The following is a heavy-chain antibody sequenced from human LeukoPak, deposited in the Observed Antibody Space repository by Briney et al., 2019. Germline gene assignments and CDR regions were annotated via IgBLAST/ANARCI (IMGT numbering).Heavy chain of an antibody. CDR2: MNPNSGNT. D-gene: IGHD2-21*01. CDR1: GYTFTSYA. CDR3: ASEDEHGLWFDP. J-gene: IGHJ5*02. Sequence: ASVKVSCKASGYTFTSYAMHWVRQAPGQGLEWMGWMNPNSGNTGYAQKFQGRVTMTRNTSISTAYMELSSLRSEDTAVYYCASEDEHGLWFDPWGQGTLVTVSS. V-gene: IGHV1-8*02.